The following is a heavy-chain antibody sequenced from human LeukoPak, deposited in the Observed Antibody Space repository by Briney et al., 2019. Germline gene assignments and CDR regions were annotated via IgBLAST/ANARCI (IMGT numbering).Heavy chain of an antibody. CDR1: GFTFSSYA. CDR3: ARDVPHNWFDT. Sequence: GGSLRLSCAASGFTFSSYAMSWVRQAPGKGLEWVSSISGSGGSTYYADSVKGRFTVSGDNAKNTLYLQMNSLRAEDTAVYYCARDVPHNWFDTWGQGTLVTVSS. J-gene: IGHJ5*02. V-gene: IGHV3-23*01. CDR2: ISGSGGST.